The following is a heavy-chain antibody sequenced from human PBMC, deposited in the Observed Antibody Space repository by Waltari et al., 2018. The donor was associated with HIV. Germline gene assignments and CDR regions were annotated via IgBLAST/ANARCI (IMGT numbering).Heavy chain of an antibody. D-gene: IGHD3-10*01. CDR1: GGTFLSYS. Sequence: QVQLVQSGAEVRRPGSSVKVSCKASGGTFLSYSINWVRQAPGQGLGWMGRMVPMSDKPTYAQKFRGRVTITADKSTSTAYMELNNLRFGDTAVYYCATARETMGVDFDYWGQGTLVAVSS. CDR2: MVPMSDKP. J-gene: IGHJ4*02. V-gene: IGHV1-69*02. CDR3: ATARETMGVDFDY.